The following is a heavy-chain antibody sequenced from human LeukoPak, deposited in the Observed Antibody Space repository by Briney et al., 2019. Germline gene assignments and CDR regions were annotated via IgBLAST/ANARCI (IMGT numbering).Heavy chain of an antibody. CDR3: ASWESGYSGYDRGPAEYFQH. V-gene: IGHV1-46*01. Sequence: GASVKVSCKAFGYTFTSNYMHWVRQAPGQGPEWMGVISPSGGSTTYAQKFQGRVTLTRDMSTSTDYLELSSLRSEDTAVYYCASWESGYSGYDRGPAEYFQHWGQGTLVTVSS. J-gene: IGHJ1*01. CDR2: ISPSGGST. D-gene: IGHD5-12*01. CDR1: GYTFTSNY.